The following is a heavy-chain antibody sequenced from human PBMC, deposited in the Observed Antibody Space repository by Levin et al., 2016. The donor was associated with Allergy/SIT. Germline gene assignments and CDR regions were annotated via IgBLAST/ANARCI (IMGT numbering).Heavy chain of an antibody. CDR3: ARDPGYGYNYYYGMDV. CDR1: GGSVSSGSYY. J-gene: IGHJ6*02. CDR2: IYYSGST. D-gene: IGHD5-18*01. Sequence: SETLSLTCTVSGGSVSSGSYYWSWIRQPPGKGLEWIGYIYYSGSTNYNPSLKSRVTISVDTSKNQFSLKLSSVTAADTAVYYCARDPGYGYNYYYGMDVWGQGTTVTVSS. V-gene: IGHV4-61*01.